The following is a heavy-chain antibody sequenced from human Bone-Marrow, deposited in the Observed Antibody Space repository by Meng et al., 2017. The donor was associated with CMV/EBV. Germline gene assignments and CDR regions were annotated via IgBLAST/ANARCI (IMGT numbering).Heavy chain of an antibody. D-gene: IGHD2-2*01. CDR3: ARVSHPYYCSSTSCEPFYYYYYGMDV. Sequence: GGSLRLSCAASGFTFSGYDMSWVRQAPGKGLEWVALIYRGDRRLYYADSVKGRFTISRDDSKSTLYLQMNSLRAEDTAVYYCARVSHPYYCSSTSCEPFYYYYYGMDVWGQGTTVPVSS. CDR1: GFTFSGYD. CDR2: IYRGDRRL. J-gene: IGHJ6*02. V-gene: IGHV3-23*03.